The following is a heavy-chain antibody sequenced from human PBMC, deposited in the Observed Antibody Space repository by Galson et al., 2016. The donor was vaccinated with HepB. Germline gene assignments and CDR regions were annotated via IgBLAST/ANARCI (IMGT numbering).Heavy chain of an antibody. CDR3: ARDRYGGYFDY. V-gene: IGHV3-33*01. J-gene: IGHJ4*02. CDR2: IGYDGNNK. Sequence: SLRLSCAASGFSFTTYSTHWVRQAPGKGLEWVALIGYDGNNKYYTESVQGRFTISRDNSRNTLYLQMNSLRAEDTAVYYCARDRYGGYFDYWGQGTLVTVSS. CDR1: GFSFTTYS. D-gene: IGHD4-23*01.